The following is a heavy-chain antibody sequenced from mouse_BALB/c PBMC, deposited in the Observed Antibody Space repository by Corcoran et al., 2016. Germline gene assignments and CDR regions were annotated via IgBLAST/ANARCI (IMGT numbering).Heavy chain of an antibody. Sequence: EVQLQQSGAELVKPGASVKLSCTASGFTIKDTYMQWVKQRPEQGLEWIGRIDPANGNTKYDPKFQGKATITADTSSNTAYLQLSSLTSEDTAVYYCANWDWYFDVWGAGTTVTVSS. J-gene: IGHJ1*01. CDR3: ANWDWYFDV. V-gene: IGHV14-3*02. CDR2: IDPANGNT. D-gene: IGHD4-1*01. CDR1: GFTIKDTY.